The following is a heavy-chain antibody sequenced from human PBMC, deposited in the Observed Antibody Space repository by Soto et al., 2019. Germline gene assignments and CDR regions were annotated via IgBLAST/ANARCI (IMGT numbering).Heavy chain of an antibody. V-gene: IGHV1-69*12. CDR1: GGTFSSYA. J-gene: IGHJ6*02. CDR3: ARDLMVRGVIYYYYYGMDV. D-gene: IGHD3-10*01. Sequence: QVQLVQSGAEVKKPGSSVKVSCKASGGTFSSYAISWVRQAPGQGLEWMGGIIPIFGTANYAQKFQGRVTMTADESTSTAYMELSSLRSEDTAVYYCARDLMVRGVIYYYYYGMDVWGQGTTVTVSS. CDR2: IIPIFGTA.